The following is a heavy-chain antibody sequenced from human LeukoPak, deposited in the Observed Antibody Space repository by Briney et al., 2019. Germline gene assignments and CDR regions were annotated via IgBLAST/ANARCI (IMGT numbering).Heavy chain of an antibody. D-gene: IGHD4-17*01. Sequence: KPSETLSLTCTVSGGSISSSSYYWGWIRQPPGKGLEWIGSIYYSGSTYYNPSLKSRVTISVDTSKNQFSLKLSSATAADTAVYYCARGPDYGDYVGYWGQGTLVTVSS. CDR2: IYYSGST. V-gene: IGHV4-39*01. J-gene: IGHJ4*02. CDR1: GGSISSSSYY. CDR3: ARGPDYGDYVGY.